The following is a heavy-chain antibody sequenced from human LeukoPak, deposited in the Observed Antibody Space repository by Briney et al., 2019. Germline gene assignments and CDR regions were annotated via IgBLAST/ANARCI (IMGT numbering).Heavy chain of an antibody. CDR2: IYYSGST. Sequence: SETLSLTYTVSGGSISSSSYYWGWIRQPPGKGLEWIGSIYYSGSTYYNPSLKSRVTISVDTSKNQFSLKLSSVTAADTAVYYCARGGLAVSGEFDYWGQGTLVTDSP. CDR1: GGSISSSSYY. D-gene: IGHD6-19*01. J-gene: IGHJ4*02. CDR3: ARGGLAVSGEFDY. V-gene: IGHV4-39*01.